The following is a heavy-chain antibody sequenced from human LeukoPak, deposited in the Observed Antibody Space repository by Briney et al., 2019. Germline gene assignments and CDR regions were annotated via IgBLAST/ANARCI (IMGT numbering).Heavy chain of an antibody. CDR1: GYTFTGYY. J-gene: IGHJ4*02. CDR3: ARDLFPYSGSPTDY. D-gene: IGHD1-26*01. Sequence: EASVKVSCKASGYTFTGYYMHWVRQAPGQGLEWMGWINPNSGGTNYAQKFQGRVTMTRDTSISTAYMELSRLRSDDTAVYYCARDLFPYSGSPTDYWGQGTLVTVSS. CDR2: INPNSGGT. V-gene: IGHV1-2*02.